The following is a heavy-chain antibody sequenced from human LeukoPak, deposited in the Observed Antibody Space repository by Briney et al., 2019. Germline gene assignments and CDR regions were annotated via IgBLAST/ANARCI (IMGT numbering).Heavy chain of an antibody. Sequence: SETLSLTCAVYGGSFSGYYWSWIRQPPGKGLEWIGEINHSGSTNYNPPLKSRVTISVDTSKNQFSLKLSSVTAADTAVYYCAVRSNHYYYYYYMDVWGKGTTVTISS. D-gene: IGHD4-11*01. CDR3: AVRSNHYYYYYYMDV. J-gene: IGHJ6*03. CDR1: GGSFSGYY. V-gene: IGHV4-34*01. CDR2: INHSGST.